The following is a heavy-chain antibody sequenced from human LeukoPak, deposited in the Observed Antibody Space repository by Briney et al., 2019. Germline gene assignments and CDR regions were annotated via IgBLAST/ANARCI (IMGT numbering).Heavy chain of an antibody. CDR3: ARDGWGYCSSTSCYMDYGMDV. D-gene: IGHD2-2*02. Sequence: PAGSLRLSCAASGFTFSSYWMSWVRQAPGKGLEWVANIKQDGSEKYYVDSVKGRFTISRDNAKNSLYLQMNSLRAEDTAVYYCARDGWGYCSSTSCYMDYGMDVWGQGTTVTVSS. J-gene: IGHJ6*02. V-gene: IGHV3-7*01. CDR1: GFTFSSYW. CDR2: IKQDGSEK.